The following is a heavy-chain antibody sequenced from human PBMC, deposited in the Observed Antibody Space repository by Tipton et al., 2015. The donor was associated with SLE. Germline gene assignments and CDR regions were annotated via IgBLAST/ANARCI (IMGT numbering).Heavy chain of an antibody. D-gene: IGHD1-26*01. CDR3: ARFPGGSYYYYTLDV. J-gene: IGHJ6*02. V-gene: IGHV4-59*12. CDR1: GGSMSSYY. CDR2: IYYSGST. Sequence: TLSLTCTVSGGSMSSYYWTWVRQPPGKGLEYIGFIYYSGSTNYNPSLESRVTISVDTSKNQFSLRLSSVTATDTAVYYCARFPGGSYYYYTLDVCGQGTTVTVSS.